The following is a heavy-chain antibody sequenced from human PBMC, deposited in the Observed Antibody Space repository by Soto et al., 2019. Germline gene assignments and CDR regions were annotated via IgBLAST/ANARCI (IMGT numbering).Heavy chain of an antibody. CDR3: ARGVVWGYNWFDP. V-gene: IGHV4-34*01. Sequence: SETLSLTCAVYGGSFSGYYWSWIRQPPGKGLEWIGEINHSGSTNYNPSLKSRVTISVDTSKNQFSLKLGSVTAADTAVYYCARGVVWGYNWFDPWGQGTLVTVSS. CDR1: GGSFSGYY. CDR2: INHSGST. J-gene: IGHJ5*02. D-gene: IGHD7-27*01.